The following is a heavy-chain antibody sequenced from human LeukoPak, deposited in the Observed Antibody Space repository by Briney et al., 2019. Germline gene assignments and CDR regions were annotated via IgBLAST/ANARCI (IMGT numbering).Heavy chain of an antibody. J-gene: IGHJ4*02. Sequence: SETLSLTCAVYGGSFSGYYWSWIRQPPGKGLEWIGEINHSGSTNYNPSLKSRVTISVDTSKNQFSLKLSSVTAADTAVYYCARRGSGGRSHFRYWGQGTLVTVSS. D-gene: IGHD3-10*01. V-gene: IGHV4-34*01. CDR2: INHSGST. CDR3: ARRGSGGRSHFRY. CDR1: GGSFSGYY.